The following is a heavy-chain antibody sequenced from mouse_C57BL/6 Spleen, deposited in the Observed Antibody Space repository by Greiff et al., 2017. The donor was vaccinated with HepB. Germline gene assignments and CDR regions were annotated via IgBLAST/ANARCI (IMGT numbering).Heavy chain of an antibody. J-gene: IGHJ2*01. CDR1: GYAFSSSW. V-gene: IGHV1-82*01. CDR3: AREAGTRVDY. Sequence: QVQLQQSGPELVKPGASVKISCKASGYAFSSSWMNWVKQRPGKGLEWIGRIYPGDGDTNYNGKFKGKATLTADKSSSTAYMQLSSLTSEDSAVYFCAREAGTRVDYWGQGTTLTVSS. D-gene: IGHD4-1*01. CDR2: IYPGDGDT.